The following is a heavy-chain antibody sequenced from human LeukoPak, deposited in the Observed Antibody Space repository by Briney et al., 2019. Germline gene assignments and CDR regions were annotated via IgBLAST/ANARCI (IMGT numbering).Heavy chain of an antibody. J-gene: IGHJ1*01. V-gene: IGHV3-66*01. CDR2: IYSGGST. CDR1: GFTVSSNY. CDR3: ARGYYYDSSAPAFQH. Sequence: PGGSLRLSYAASGFTVSSNYMSWVRQAPGKGLEWVSVIYSGGSTYYADSVKGRFTISRDNSKNTLYLQMNSLRAEDTAVYYCARGYYYDSSAPAFQHWGQGTLVTVSS. D-gene: IGHD3-22*01.